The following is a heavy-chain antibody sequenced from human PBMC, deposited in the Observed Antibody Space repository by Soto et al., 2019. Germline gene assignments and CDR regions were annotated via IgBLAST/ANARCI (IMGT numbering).Heavy chain of an antibody. V-gene: IGHV4-39*01. J-gene: IGHJ4*02. CDR3: ARMGDSSGYYFDY. CDR2: IYYSGST. D-gene: IGHD6-19*01. Sequence: SETLSLTCTVSGGSISSSSYYWGWLRQPPGKGLEWIGSIYYSGSTYYNPSLKSRVTISVDTSKNQFSLKLSSVTAADTAVYYCARMGDSSGYYFDYWGQRTLVIVSS. CDR1: GGSISSSSYY.